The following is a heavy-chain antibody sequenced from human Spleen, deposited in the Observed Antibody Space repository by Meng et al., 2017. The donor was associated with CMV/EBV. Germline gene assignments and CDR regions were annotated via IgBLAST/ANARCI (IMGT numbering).Heavy chain of an antibody. V-gene: IGHV1-2*02. Sequence: ASVKVSCKASGYTFTGYYMHWVRQAPGQGLEWMGWINPNSGGTNYAQKFQGRVTMTRDTSISTAYMELSRLRSDDTAVYYCARASRAYYDFWSGYYQFDYWGQGTLVTVSS. CDR3: ARASRAYYDFWSGYYQFDY. CDR2: INPNSGGT. CDR1: GYTFTGYY. D-gene: IGHD3-3*01. J-gene: IGHJ4*02.